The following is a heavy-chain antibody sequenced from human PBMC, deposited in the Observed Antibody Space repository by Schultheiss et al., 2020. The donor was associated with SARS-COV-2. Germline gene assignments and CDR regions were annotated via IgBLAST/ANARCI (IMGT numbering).Heavy chain of an antibody. J-gene: IGHJ6*02. D-gene: IGHD3-3*01. CDR2: ISSSSSYI. Sequence: GESLKISCAASGFTFSSYSMNWVRQAPGKGLEWVSSISSSSSYIYYADSVKGRFTISRDNAKNSLYLQMNSLRAEDTAVYYCARAVTYYDFWSGPKNYYYYYGMDVWGQGTTVTVSS. CDR1: GFTFSSYS. V-gene: IGHV3-21*01. CDR3: ARAVTYYDFWSGPKNYYYYYGMDV.